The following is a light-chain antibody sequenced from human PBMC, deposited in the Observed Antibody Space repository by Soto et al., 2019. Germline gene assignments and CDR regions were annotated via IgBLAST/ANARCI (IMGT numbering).Light chain of an antibody. Sequence: QSALTQPASVSGSPGQSVTISCTGTSSDIGGYNYVSWYQQHPGKAPKLMIYEVSKRPSGVPDRFSGSKSGNTASLTVSGLQAEDGADYYCSSYAGSNNLGVFGTGTKLTVL. V-gene: IGLV2-8*01. CDR1: SSDIGGYNY. CDR2: EVS. J-gene: IGLJ1*01. CDR3: SSYAGSNNLGV.